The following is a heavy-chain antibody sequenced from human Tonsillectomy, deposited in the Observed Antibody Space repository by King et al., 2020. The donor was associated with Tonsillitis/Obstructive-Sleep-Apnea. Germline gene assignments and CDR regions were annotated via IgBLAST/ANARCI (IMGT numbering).Heavy chain of an antibody. Sequence: VQLVESGGGVVQPGRSLRLSCAASGFTFSTYGMHWVRQAPGKGLEWVAVISSDGEGKYYGDSVKGRFTISRDNSKNTLYLQMNSLRAEDTAVYYCAKETHSVGFVTFFHDGGQGTLVTVSS. CDR1: GFTFSTYG. CDR3: AKETHSVGFVTFFHD. V-gene: IGHV3-30*18. CDR2: ISSDGEGK. D-gene: IGHD2-21*01. J-gene: IGHJ4*02.